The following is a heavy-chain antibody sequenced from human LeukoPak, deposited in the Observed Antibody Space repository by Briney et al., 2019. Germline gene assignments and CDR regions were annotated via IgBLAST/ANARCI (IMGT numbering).Heavy chain of an antibody. CDR2: IKPDGSEK. D-gene: IGHD3-10*01. CDR1: GFTFSDYW. Sequence: GGSLRLSCAASGFTFSDYWMTWVRQAPGKGLEWVANIKPDGSEKYYVDSVKGRFTISRDNAKNSLYLQMNSLRVEDTAVYYCARDLSGSYPDFDYWGQGTLVTVSS. J-gene: IGHJ4*02. V-gene: IGHV3-7*01. CDR3: ARDLSGSYPDFDY.